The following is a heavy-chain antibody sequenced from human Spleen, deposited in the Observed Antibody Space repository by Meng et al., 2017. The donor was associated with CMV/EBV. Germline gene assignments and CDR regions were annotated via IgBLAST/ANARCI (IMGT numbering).Heavy chain of an antibody. D-gene: IGHD5-18*01. CDR3: ARVEWEWDTAMGQAFDI. CDR2: IKQDGSEK. CDR1: GFTFSSFW. J-gene: IGHJ3*02. Sequence: GESLKISCAASGFTFSSFWMSWVRQAPGKGLEWVANIKQDGSEKYYVDSVKGRFTISRDNAKNSLYLQMNSLRAEDTAVYYCARVEWEWDTAMGQAFDIWGQGTMVTVSS. V-gene: IGHV3-7*01.